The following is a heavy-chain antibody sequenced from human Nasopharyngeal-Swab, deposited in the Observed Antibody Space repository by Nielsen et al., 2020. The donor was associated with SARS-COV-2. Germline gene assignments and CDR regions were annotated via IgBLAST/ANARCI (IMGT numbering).Heavy chain of an antibody. CDR1: GFTFDDYA. CDR2: TSGDGTNT. Sequence: GGSLRLSCEASGFTFDDYAMHWVRQAPGKGLEWVSVTSGDGTNTYYADSVRGRFTISRDNSKNSLCLQMNSLRTEDTALYYCAKDFNQYNSGLYDGWGKGTTVTVSS. J-gene: IGHJ6*04. CDR3: AKDFNQYNSGLYDG. V-gene: IGHV3-43*02. D-gene: IGHD6-19*01.